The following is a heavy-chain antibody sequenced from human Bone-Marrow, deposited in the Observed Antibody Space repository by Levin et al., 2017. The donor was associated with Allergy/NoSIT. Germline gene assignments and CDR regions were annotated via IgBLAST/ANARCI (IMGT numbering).Heavy chain of an antibody. Sequence: SETLSLTCSVSGGSISGYSWNWIRQPAGKGLEWIGRIDSSGSTKYNPSLKSRITMSVDTSHNKFSLRVTSVSAADTAVYYCARDGCPSCYGVGWFDPWGQGILVTVSS. CDR3: ARDGCPSCYGVGWFDP. CDR1: GGSISGYS. CDR2: IDSSGST. J-gene: IGHJ5*02. D-gene: IGHD2-2*01. V-gene: IGHV4-4*07.